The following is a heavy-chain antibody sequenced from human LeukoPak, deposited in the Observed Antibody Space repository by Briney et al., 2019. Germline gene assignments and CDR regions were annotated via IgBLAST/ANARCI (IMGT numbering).Heavy chain of an antibody. V-gene: IGHV3-48*03. CDR1: GFTFSNYE. Sequence: GGSLRLSCAASGFTFSNYEMNWVRQAPEKGLEWVSYISTSGATMFYADSVKGRFTISRDNAKNSVYLQMHSLRAEDTALYYCARTYYDDLVYWRQGTLVTVSS. CDR3: ARTYYDDLVY. D-gene: IGHD4-17*01. CDR2: ISTSGATM. J-gene: IGHJ4*02.